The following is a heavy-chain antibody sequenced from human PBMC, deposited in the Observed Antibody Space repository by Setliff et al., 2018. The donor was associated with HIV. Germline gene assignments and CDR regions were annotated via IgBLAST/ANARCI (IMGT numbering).Heavy chain of an antibody. Sequence: TSETLSLTCTVYGASISNSNSYWGWIRQAPGKRLEWLGSIYDSGSTSYNPSLSSRLTISVDTSKNQFSLKLSSVTAADTAVYYCARDPSIGYYYDSSGSYFDYWGQGTLVTVSS. CDR1: GASISNSNSY. J-gene: IGHJ4*02. CDR3: ARDPSIGYYYDSSGSYFDY. V-gene: IGHV4-39*07. D-gene: IGHD3-22*01. CDR2: IYDSGST.